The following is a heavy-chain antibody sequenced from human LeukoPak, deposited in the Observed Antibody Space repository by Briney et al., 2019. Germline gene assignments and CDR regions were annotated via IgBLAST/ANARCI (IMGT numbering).Heavy chain of an antibody. J-gene: IGHJ4*02. V-gene: IGHV3-23*01. Sequence: GGSLRLSCAASGFTFSNYVMSWVRQAPGKGLEWVSGISGSGGSIYYADSVKGRFTIPRDSSKNTLNLQMNSLRAEDTAVYYCAKHGDTAMWLDYWGQGTLVTVSS. D-gene: IGHD5-18*01. CDR3: AKHGDTAMWLDY. CDR1: GFTFSNYV. CDR2: ISGSGGSI.